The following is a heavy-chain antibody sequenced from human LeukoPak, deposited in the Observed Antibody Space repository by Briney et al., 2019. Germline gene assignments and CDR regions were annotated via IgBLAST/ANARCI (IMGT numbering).Heavy chain of an antibody. CDR2: ISGSGGST. CDR3: AKVSPVLRFLEWNYGMDV. Sequence: GGSLRLSCAASGFTFSNYAMTWVRQAPGKGLEWVSAISGSGGSTYYADSVKGRFTISRDNSKNTLYLQMNSLRAEDTAVYYCAKVSPVLRFLEWNYGMDVWGQGTTVTVSS. CDR1: GFTFSNYA. D-gene: IGHD3-3*01. V-gene: IGHV3-23*01. J-gene: IGHJ6*02.